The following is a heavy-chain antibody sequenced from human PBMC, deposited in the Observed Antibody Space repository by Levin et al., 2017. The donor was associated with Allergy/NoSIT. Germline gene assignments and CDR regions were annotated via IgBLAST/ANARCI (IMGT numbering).Heavy chain of an antibody. V-gene: IGHV4-59*08. J-gene: IGHJ3*02. CDR1: GGSISSYY. D-gene: IGHD5-18*01. CDR3: ARRRDTFDI. CDR2: IYYSGST. Sequence: SETLSLTCTVSGGSISSYYWSWIRQPPGKGLEWIGYIYYSGSTNYNASLKSRVTISVDTSKIQFSQKLSSVTAADTAVYYCARRRDTFDIWGQGTKVTVSS.